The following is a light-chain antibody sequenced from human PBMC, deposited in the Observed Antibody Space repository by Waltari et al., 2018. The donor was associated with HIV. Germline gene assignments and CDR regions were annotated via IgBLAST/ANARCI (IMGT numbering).Light chain of an antibody. J-gene: IGLJ1*01. CDR2: DFS. V-gene: IGLV2-14*03. CDR1: STDVGIYRY. CDR3: SSSLNRDTVL. Sequence: QSVLPQPASVSESPGQSVTLSCSATSTDVGIYRYVSWYQQHPGKAPKLLIYDFSNRPSGVSDRFSGSKSGNTASLTISGLQAEDEADYYCSSSLNRDTVLFGTGTKVTVL.